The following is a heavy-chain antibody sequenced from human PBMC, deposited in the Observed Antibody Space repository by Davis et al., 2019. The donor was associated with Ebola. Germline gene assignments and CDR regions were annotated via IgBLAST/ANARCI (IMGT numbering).Heavy chain of an antibody. CDR1: GYTFTSYD. V-gene: IGHV1-8*03. CDR3: ARVYSSSWYQYYYYYMDV. D-gene: IGHD6-13*01. CDR2: MNPNSGNT. Sequence: ASVKVSCKASGYTFTSYDINWVRQATGQGLEWMGWMNPNSGNTGYAQKFQGRVTITRNTSISTAYMELSSLRSEDTAVYYCARVYSSSWYQYYYYYMDVWGKGTTVTVSS. J-gene: IGHJ6*03.